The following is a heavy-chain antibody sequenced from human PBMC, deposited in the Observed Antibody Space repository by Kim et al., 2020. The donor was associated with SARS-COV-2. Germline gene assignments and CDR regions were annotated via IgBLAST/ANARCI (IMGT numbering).Heavy chain of an antibody. V-gene: IGHV4-31*03. CDR2: IYYSGST. CDR3: AACRNYYDSSGYYFDY. J-gene: IGHJ4*02. D-gene: IGHD3-22*01. Sequence: SETLSLTCTVSGGSISSGGYYWSWIRQHPGKGLEWIGYIYYSGSTYYNPSLKSRVTISVDTSKNQFSLKLSSVTAADTAVYYCAACRNYYDSSGYYFDYWGQGTLVTVSS. CDR1: GGSISSGGYY.